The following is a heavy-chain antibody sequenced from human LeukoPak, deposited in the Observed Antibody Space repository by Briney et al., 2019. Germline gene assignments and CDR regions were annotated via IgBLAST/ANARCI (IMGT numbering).Heavy chain of an antibody. CDR2: MNPNSGNT. Sequence: EASVKVSCKASGYTFTSYDINWVRQATGQGLEWMGWMNPNSGNTGYAQKFQGRVTMTRNTSISTAYMELSSLTSEDTAVYYCARAVRGVVVVPAATIRRDYYYYMDVWGKGTTVTVSS. D-gene: IGHD2-2*01. J-gene: IGHJ6*03. CDR3: ARAVRGVVVVPAATIRRDYYYYMDV. V-gene: IGHV1-8*01. CDR1: GYTFTSYD.